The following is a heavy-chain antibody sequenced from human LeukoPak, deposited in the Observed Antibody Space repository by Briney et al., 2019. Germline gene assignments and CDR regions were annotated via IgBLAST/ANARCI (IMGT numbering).Heavy chain of an antibody. CDR3: ASPGRTDAFDI. CDR1: GFTFSSYW. V-gene: IGHV3-74*01. J-gene: IGHJ3*02. Sequence: PGGSLRLSCAASGFTFSSYWMHWVRQAPGKGLVWVSRINSDGSSTSYADSVKGRFTISRGNAKNTLYLQMNSLRAKDTAVYYCASPGRTDAFDIWGQGTMVTVSS. CDR2: INSDGSST.